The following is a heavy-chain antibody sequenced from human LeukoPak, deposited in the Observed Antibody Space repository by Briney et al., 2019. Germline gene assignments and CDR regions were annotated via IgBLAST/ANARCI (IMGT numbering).Heavy chain of an antibody. J-gene: IGHJ3*02. V-gene: IGHV1-69*13. CDR3: ARGGCSGGSCYSGAFDI. Sequence: ASVKVSCKASGGTFSSYVISWVRQAPGQGLEWMGRIIPIFGTANYAQKFQGRVTITADESTSTAYMELSSLRSEDTAVYYCARGGCSGGSCYSGAFDIWGQGTMVTVSS. CDR2: IIPIFGTA. CDR1: GGTFSSYV. D-gene: IGHD2-15*01.